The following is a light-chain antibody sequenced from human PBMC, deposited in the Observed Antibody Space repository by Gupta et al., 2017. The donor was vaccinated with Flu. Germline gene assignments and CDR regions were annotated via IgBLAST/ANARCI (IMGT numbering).Light chain of an antibody. Sequence: SYELTQPPAVSVSPSQTASITYSGDALPKQYAYWYQQKPGQAPVLVIYKDRERPSAIPERFSGSSSGTNVTLTIIGVQAEDDADYYCQSADSSGTYVVFGGGTKLTVL. CDR1: ALPKQY. CDR3: QSADSSGTYVV. J-gene: IGLJ2*01. CDR2: KDR. V-gene: IGLV3-25*02.